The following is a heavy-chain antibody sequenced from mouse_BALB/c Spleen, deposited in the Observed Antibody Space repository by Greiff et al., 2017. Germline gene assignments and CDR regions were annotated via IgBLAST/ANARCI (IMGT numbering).Heavy chain of an antibody. CDR3: ARSDGSSYEWYFDV. V-gene: IGHV1-66*01. CDR1: GYSFTSYY. J-gene: IGHJ1*01. Sequence: QVQLQQSGPELVKPGASVKISCKASGYSFTSYYIHWVKQRPGQGLEWIGWIFPGSGNTKYNEKFKGKATLTADTSSSTAYMQLSSLTSEDSAVYFCARSDGSSYEWYFDVWGAGTTVTVSS. CDR2: IFPGSGNT. D-gene: IGHD1-1*01.